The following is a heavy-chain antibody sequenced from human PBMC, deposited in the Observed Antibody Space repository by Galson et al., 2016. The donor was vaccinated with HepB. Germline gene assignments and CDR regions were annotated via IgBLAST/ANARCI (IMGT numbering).Heavy chain of an antibody. V-gene: IGHV1-69*06. CDR1: GGTFDNYA. CDR2: IIPIFATA. D-gene: IGHD2-2*02. J-gene: IGHJ6*02. CDR3: ARVLGGHCTSANCYSANGMDV. Sequence: SVKVSCKAPGGTFDNYAVTWVRQAPGQGLEWMGGIIPIFATAIYAQKFQGRVTITADKSTSTTYMELSSLRSGDTAVYYCARVLGGHCTSANCYSANGMDVWGQGTTVTVSS.